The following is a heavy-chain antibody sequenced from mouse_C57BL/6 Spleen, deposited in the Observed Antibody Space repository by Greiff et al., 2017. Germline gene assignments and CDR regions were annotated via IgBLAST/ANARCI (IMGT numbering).Heavy chain of an antibody. V-gene: IGHV3-8*01. Sequence: VQLQQSGPGLAKPSQTLSLTCSVTGYSFTSDYWNWIRKFPGNKLEYMGYISYSGSTYYNPSLYSRISITRDTSNNQYYLQLNSVTADDTATYCCARSGDGGYAMDYWGQGTSVTVSS. CDR3: ARSGDGGYAMDY. D-gene: IGHD2-3*01. CDR1: GYSFTSDY. CDR2: ISYSGST. J-gene: IGHJ4*01.